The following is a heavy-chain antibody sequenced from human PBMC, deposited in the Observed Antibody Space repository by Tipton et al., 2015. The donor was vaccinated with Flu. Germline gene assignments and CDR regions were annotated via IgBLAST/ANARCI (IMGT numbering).Heavy chain of an antibody. Sequence: LRLSCTVSGGSISSGSYYWSWIRQPAGKGLEWIGRINTSGSTNYNPSLKSRVTISVDTSKNQFSLKLSSVTAADTAVYYCASDPSRYYYDSSGMDVWGQGTTVTVSS. J-gene: IGHJ6*02. CDR2: INTSGST. CDR3: ASDPSRYYYDSSGMDV. V-gene: IGHV4-61*02. CDR1: GGSISSGSYY. D-gene: IGHD3-22*01.